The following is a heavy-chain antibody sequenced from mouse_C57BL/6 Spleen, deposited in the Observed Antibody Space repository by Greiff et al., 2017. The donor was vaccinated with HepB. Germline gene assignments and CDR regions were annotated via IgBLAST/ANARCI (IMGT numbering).Heavy chain of an antibody. Sequence: EVKLVESGGGLVKPGGSLKLSCAASGFTFSSYAMSWVRQTPEKRLEWVATISDGGSYTYYPDNVKGRFTISRDNAKNNLYLQMSHLKSEDTAMYYCARAGTWYYFDYWGQGTTLTVSS. V-gene: IGHV5-4*03. CDR3: ARAGTWYYFDY. CDR2: ISDGGSYT. D-gene: IGHD3-3*01. J-gene: IGHJ2*01. CDR1: GFTFSSYA.